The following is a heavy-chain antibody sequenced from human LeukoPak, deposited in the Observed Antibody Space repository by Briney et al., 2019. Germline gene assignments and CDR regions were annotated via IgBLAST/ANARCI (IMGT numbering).Heavy chain of an antibody. CDR1: GFTFSNYA. CDR2: VTGSGGDT. CDR3: ARRHRWFDP. V-gene: IGHV3-23*01. J-gene: IGHJ5*02. Sequence: GGSLRLSCAASGFTFSNYAMSWVRQTPGKGLECVSVVTGSGGDTYYTGSVNGRFTISRDNSKNTLYLQMNSLRAEDTAVYYCARRHRWFDPWGQGTLVTVSS.